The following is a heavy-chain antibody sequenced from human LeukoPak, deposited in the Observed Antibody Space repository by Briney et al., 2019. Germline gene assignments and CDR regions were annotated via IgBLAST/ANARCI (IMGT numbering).Heavy chain of an antibody. CDR3: AKRGSTSYHFDS. J-gene: IGHJ4*02. D-gene: IGHD2-2*01. V-gene: IGHV3-23*01. Sequence: PGGSLRLSCAASGFTFSSFAMRWVRQAPGKGLEWVSSISGNGVGTYYADSVKGRFTISRDNSKNSLNLQMNSLRVEDTAAYYCAKRGSTSYHFDSWGQGTLVTVSS. CDR2: ISGNGVGT. CDR1: GFTFSSFA.